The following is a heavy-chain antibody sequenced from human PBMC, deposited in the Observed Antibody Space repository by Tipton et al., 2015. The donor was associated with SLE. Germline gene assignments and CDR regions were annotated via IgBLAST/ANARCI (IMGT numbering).Heavy chain of an antibody. V-gene: IGHV3-23*01. CDR2: VSTSGGST. CDR3: LRSPNYYYGMDV. J-gene: IGHJ6*02. CDR1: GFTFINYA. Sequence: SLRLSCAASGFTFINYAMTWVRQAPGKGLEWVSGVSTSGGSTYYADSVKGRFTVARDNSKNTLYLQMNSLRAEDTAVYYCLRSPNYYYGMDVWGQGTTVTVSS.